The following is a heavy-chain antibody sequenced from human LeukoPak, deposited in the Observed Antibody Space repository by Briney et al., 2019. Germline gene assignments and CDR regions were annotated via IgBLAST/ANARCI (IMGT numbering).Heavy chain of an antibody. CDR3: ARVYGSGSYGMVPDAFDI. J-gene: IGHJ3*02. CDR2: IYTSGST. Sequence: PSETLSLTCAVSGGSFSAYYWSWIRQPAGKGLEWIRRIYTSGSTNYNPSLKSRVTMSVDTSKNQFSLKLSSVTAADTAVYYCARVYGSGSYGMVPDAFDIWGQGTMVTVSS. CDR1: GGSFSAYY. V-gene: IGHV4-4*07. D-gene: IGHD3-10*01.